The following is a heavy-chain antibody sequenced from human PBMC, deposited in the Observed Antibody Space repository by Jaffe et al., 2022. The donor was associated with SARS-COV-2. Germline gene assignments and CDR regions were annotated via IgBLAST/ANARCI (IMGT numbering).Heavy chain of an antibody. V-gene: IGHV3-15*01. CDR2: IKSKTDGGTT. J-gene: IGHJ6*02. Sequence: EVQVVESGGGLVKPGGSLRLSCAASGFTFSNAWMNWVRQAPGKGPEWVGRIKSKTDGGTTDYAVPVKGRFTISRDDSKDTLFLQMNSLKTEDTAVYYCTTEAYYNFFTWGQGTTVTVSS. D-gene: IGHD3-3*01. CDR1: GFTFSNAW. CDR3: TTEAYYNFFT.